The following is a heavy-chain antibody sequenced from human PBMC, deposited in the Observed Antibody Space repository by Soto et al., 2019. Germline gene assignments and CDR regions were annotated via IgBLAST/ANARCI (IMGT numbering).Heavy chain of an antibody. Sequence: EVQLLESGGGLVQPGGSLSLSCAASGFTFSVYAMNWVRQAPGKGLEWVSAITGSGGTRYYADSVKGRFTISSDNSKNKLYVEMTSLRAEDTAVYYCTKGPVAAVAGNERYFDYWGQGTLVTVSS. V-gene: IGHV3-23*01. CDR1: GFTFSVYA. CDR2: ITGSGGTR. J-gene: IGHJ4*02. CDR3: TKGPVAAVAGNERYFDY. D-gene: IGHD6-19*01.